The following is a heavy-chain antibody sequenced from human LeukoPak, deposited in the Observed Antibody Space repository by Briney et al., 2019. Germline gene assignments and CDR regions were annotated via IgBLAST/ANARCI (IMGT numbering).Heavy chain of an antibody. CDR3: AREGPGYCSSTSCLDAFDI. CDR2: IYYSGST. CDR1: GGSLSSGGYY. V-gene: IGHV4-31*03. D-gene: IGHD2-2*01. J-gene: IGHJ3*02. Sequence: SETLSLTCTVSGGSLSSGGYYWSWIRQHPGKGLEWFGYIYYSGSTYYNPSLKSRVTISVDTSKNQFSLKLSSVTAADTAVYYCAREGPGYCSSTSCLDAFDIWGQGTMVTVSS.